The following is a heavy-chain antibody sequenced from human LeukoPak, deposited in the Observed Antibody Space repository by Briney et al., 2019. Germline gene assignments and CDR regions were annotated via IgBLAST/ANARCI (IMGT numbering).Heavy chain of an antibody. CDR1: GYTLTIYF. CDR2: LNPRGGST. D-gene: IGHD2-2*01. J-gene: IGHJ4*02. V-gene: IGHV1-46*01. Sequence: ASVKVSCKPSGYTLTIYFMHWVRQAPGQGLEWMGGLNPRGGSTSYAQKFQGRVTMTRDMSTSTVYMELSSLRSEDTAVYYCARDLVVVPAAYFDYWGQGTLVTVSS. CDR3: ARDLVVVPAAYFDY.